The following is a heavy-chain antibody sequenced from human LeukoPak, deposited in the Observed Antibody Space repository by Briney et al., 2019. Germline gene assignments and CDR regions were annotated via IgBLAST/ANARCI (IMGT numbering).Heavy chain of an antibody. CDR3: ARYYYGSSGLDF. V-gene: IGHV3-74*01. D-gene: IGHD3-22*01. J-gene: IGHJ4*02. CDR1: GFTFSNYW. Sequence: GGSLRLSCAASGFTFSNYWMYWVRQAPGKGLVCVARITSDGRSTSYADSVKGRFTISRDNAKNTLYLQMNSLTGEDTAVYYCARYYYGSSGLDFWGQGTLVTVSS. CDR2: ITSDGRST.